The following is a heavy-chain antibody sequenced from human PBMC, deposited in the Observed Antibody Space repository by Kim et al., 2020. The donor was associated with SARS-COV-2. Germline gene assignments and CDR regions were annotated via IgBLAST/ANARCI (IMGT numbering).Heavy chain of an antibody. J-gene: IGHJ4*02. Sequence: ASVKVSCKASGYTFTGYYMHWVRQAPGQGLEWMGRINPNSGGTNYAQKFQGRVTMTRDTSISTAYMELSRLRSDDTAVYYCARDSGYSGYDVTYWGQGTLVTASS. D-gene: IGHD5-12*01. CDR1: GYTFTGYY. CDR2: INPNSGGT. V-gene: IGHV1-2*06. CDR3: ARDSGYSGYDVTY.